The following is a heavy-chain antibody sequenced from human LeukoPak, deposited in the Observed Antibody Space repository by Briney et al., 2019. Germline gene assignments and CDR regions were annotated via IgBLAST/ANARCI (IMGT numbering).Heavy chain of an antibody. CDR1: RFTVSSNY. D-gene: IGHD3-16*01. J-gene: IGHJ4*02. Sequence: GGSLRLSCAASRFTVSSNYMSWVRQAPGKGLEWVSFIYSSGGTYYADSVRGRFTISRDNSNNTLHLQMNSLRVEDTAVYYCARGRFGLSLDYWGQGTLVTVSS. V-gene: IGHV3-66*01. CDR3: ARGRFGLSLDY. CDR2: IYSSGGT.